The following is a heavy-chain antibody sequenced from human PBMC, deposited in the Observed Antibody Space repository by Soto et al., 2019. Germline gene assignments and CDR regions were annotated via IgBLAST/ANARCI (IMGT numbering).Heavy chain of an antibody. Sequence: QVQLVHSGAEVKKPGASVKVSCKASGYTFTSYGISWVRQAPGQWLEWIGWISAYNGNTNYAQKLNCRVTMTTDTSTSTAYMELRSLRSDDTAVYYFARLYSSSWYDWFDPWGQGTLVTVSS. V-gene: IGHV1-18*01. D-gene: IGHD6-13*01. CDR2: ISAYNGNT. CDR3: ARLYSSSWYDWFDP. CDR1: GYTFTSYG. J-gene: IGHJ5*02.